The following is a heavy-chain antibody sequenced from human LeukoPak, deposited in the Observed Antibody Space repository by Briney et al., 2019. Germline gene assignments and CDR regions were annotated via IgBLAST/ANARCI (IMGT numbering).Heavy chain of an antibody. D-gene: IGHD4-11*01. Sequence: SETLSLTCAVSGGSFSGYYWTRIRQPPGKGLEWIGEINHSGSANYNPSLMSRVTISLDTSKNHFSLNLSSVTAADTAVYYRARGQGTVTTHWGQGTLVTVSS. J-gene: IGHJ4*02. CDR3: ARGQGTVTTH. CDR1: GGSFSGYY. V-gene: IGHV4-34*01. CDR2: INHSGSA.